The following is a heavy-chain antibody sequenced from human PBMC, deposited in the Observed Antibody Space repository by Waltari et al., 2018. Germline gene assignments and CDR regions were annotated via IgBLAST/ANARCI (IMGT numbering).Heavy chain of an antibody. V-gene: IGHV4-31*03. D-gene: IGHD3-22*01. CDR1: GGSISSGGYY. CDR2: IYYSGST. J-gene: IGHJ4*02. Sequence: QVQLQESGPGLVKPSQTLSLTCTVPGGSISSGGYYWSWIRQPPGKGLEWIGYIYYSGSTYYTPPLKSRFTIPVETSKTQFSLKLGSVTAADTAVYYWAREVVGGGWGPDDSSGIFDYWGQGTLVTVSS. CDR3: AREVVGGGWGPDDSSGIFDY.